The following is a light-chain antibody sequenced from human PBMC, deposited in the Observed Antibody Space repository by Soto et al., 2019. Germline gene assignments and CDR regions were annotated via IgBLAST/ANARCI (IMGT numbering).Light chain of an antibody. J-gene: IGLJ2*01. CDR1: SSNIGAGCD. Sequence: QSVLTQPPSVSGAPGQRVTISCTGSSSNIGAGCDVHWYQQLPGAAPKLLIYVNSNRPSGVPDRFSGSKSGTSASLAITGLQAEDEADYYCQSYDSSLSVVFGGGTKLTVL. CDR3: QSYDSSLSVV. CDR2: VNS. V-gene: IGLV1-40*01.